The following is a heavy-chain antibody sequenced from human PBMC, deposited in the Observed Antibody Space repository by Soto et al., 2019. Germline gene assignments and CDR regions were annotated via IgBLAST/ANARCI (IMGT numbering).Heavy chain of an antibody. Sequence: QVQLVKSGAEVKKPGASVKVSCQASGYTFTSYGISWVRQAPGQGLEWMGWISAYNGNTNYAQKLQGRVTMTTDTSTSRAYMELRRLRSDGTAVYYCARDSSSRFLVFRGQGTLVTVSS. CDR3: ARDSSSRFLVF. J-gene: IGHJ4*02. CDR2: ISAYNGNT. CDR1: GYTFTSYG. D-gene: IGHD6-13*01. V-gene: IGHV1-18*01.